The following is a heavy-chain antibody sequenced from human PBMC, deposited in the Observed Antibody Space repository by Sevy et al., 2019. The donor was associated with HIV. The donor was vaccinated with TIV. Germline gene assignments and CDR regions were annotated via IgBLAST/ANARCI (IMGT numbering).Heavy chain of an antibody. V-gene: IGHV3-11*01. CDR3: ARDMSAYTRNWNHEDSDDFDI. CDR2: ISSGGRTI. D-gene: IGHD1-1*01. CDR1: GFTFSDYY. Sequence: GGSLRLSCAASGFTFSDYYMSWIRQAPGKGLEWVSYISSGGRTIYYADSVKGRFAISRENAKNSLYLQLISLRAEDTAMDYCARDMSAYTRNWNHEDSDDFDIWAQGTSVTVS. J-gene: IGHJ3*02.